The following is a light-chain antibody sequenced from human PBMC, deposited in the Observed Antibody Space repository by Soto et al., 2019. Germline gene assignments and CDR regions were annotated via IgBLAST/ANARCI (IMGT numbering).Light chain of an antibody. Sequence: MQKDQAASRLFGYVGDRVTITFRASQTISSWLAWYQQKPGKAPKLLIYKASTLKSGVPSRFSGSGSGTEFTLTISSLQPDDFATYYCQHYNSYSEAFGQGTKVDIK. CDR2: KAS. J-gene: IGKJ1*01. CDR3: QHYNSYSEA. V-gene: IGKV1-5*03. CDR1: QTISSW.